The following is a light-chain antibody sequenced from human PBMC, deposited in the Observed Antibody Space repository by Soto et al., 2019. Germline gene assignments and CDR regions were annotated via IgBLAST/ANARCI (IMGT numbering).Light chain of an antibody. CDR1: QSVSSSY. CDR2: GAS. CDR3: QQYGSSPRT. V-gene: IGKV3-20*01. J-gene: IGKJ2*01. Sequence: EIVLTQSPGTLSSSTGERATLSCRASQSVSSSYLAWYQQKPGQAPRLLIYGASSRATGIPDRFSGSGSGTDFTLTSSRLEPEDFAVYSCQQYGSSPRTFGQGTKLEIK.